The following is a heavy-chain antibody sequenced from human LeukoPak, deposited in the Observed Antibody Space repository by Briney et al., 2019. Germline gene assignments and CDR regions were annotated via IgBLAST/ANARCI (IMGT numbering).Heavy chain of an antibody. Sequence: KPSETLSLTCTVSGGSISSGSYYWSWIRQPAGKGLEWIGRIYTSGSTNYNPSLKSRVTISVDTSKNQFSLKLSSVTAADTAVYYCARDLIVGFDYWGQGTLVTVSS. CDR3: ARDLIVGFDY. V-gene: IGHV4-61*02. D-gene: IGHD2/OR15-2a*01. J-gene: IGHJ4*02. CDR1: GGSISSGSYY. CDR2: IYTSGST.